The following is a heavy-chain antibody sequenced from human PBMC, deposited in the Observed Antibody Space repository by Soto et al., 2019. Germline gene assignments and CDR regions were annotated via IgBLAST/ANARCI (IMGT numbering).Heavy chain of an antibody. CDR2: IWYDGSNK. V-gene: IGHV3-33*01. CDR3: ARGGDIVVVVAATEPFDY. CDR1: GFTFSSYG. Sequence: GGSLRLSCAASGFTFSSYGMHWVRQAPGKGLEWVAVIWYDGSNKYYADSVKGRFTISRDNSKNTLYLQMNSLRAEDTAVYYCARGGDIVVVVAATEPFDYWGQGTLVTVSS. J-gene: IGHJ4*02. D-gene: IGHD2-15*01.